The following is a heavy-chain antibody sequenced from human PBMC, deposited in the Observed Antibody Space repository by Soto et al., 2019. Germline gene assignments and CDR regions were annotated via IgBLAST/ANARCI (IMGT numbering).Heavy chain of an antibody. V-gene: IGHV1-8*01. CDR3: ARVREWWGAFDI. J-gene: IGHJ3*02. D-gene: IGHD2-15*01. CDR2: MNPNSGNT. CDR1: GYTFTSYD. Sequence: GASVKVSCKASGYTFTSYDTNWVRQATGQGLEWMGWMNPNSGNTGYAQKFQGRVTMTRNTSISTAYMELSSLRSEDTAVYYCARVREWWGAFDIWGQGTMVTVS.